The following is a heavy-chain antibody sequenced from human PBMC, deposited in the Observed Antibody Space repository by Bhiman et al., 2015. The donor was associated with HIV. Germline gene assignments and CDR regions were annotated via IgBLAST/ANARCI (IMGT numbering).Heavy chain of an antibody. J-gene: IGHJ4*02. V-gene: IGHV3-30*04. CDR2: ISYDGSNK. CDR3: AKGLGIVATAYFDS. D-gene: IGHD5-12*01. Sequence: QVQLVESGGGVVQPGRSLRLSCAASGFTFSSYAMHWVRQAPGKGLEWVAVISYDGSNKYYADSVKGRFTISRDNSKNTLYLQMNSLRAEDTAFYYCAKGLGIVATAYFDSWGQGTLVTV. CDR1: GFTFSSYA.